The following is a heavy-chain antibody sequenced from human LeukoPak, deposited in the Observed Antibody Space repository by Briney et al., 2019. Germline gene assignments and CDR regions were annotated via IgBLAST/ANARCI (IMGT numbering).Heavy chain of an antibody. CDR3: ARVGRGTYHIDY. CDR2: ISSSSSPI. D-gene: IGHD1-26*01. CDR1: GFTFSSYS. J-gene: IGHJ4*02. V-gene: IGHV3-48*02. Sequence: PGGSLRLSCAASGFTFSSYSMNWVRQAPGKGLEWVSYISSSSSPIHYADSVKGRFTISRDNAKNSLYLQMNSLRDEDTAVYYCARVGRGTYHIDYWGQGTLVSVSS.